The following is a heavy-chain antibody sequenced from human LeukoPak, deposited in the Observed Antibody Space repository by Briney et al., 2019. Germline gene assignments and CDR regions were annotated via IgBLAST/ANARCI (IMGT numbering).Heavy chain of an antibody. V-gene: IGHV3-73*01. J-gene: IGHJ4*02. D-gene: IGHD6-13*01. CDR3: TSIGAAGFDY. CDR1: GFTFSASA. Sequence: PGGSLRLSCAASGFTFSASAMHWVRQASGKGLEWVGRIGSKANNYATSYGASVEGRFAISRDDSKNTAYLQMNSLKTEDTAVCYCTSIGAAGFDYWGQGTLVTVSS. CDR2: IGSKANNYAT.